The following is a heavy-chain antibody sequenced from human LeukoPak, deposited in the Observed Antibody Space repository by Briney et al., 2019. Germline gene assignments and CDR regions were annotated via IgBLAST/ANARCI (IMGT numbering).Heavy chain of an antibody. CDR3: ARIRLGPHLDYDSSGSREIQVYAFDY. V-gene: IGHV2-70*11. J-gene: IGHJ4*02. Sequence: SGPTLLNPTQTLTLTCTFSGFSLSTSGMCVSWIRQPPGKALEWLARIDWDDDKYYSTSLKTRLTISKDTSKNQVVLTMTNMDPVDTATYYCARIRLGPHLDYDSSGSREIQVYAFDYWGQGTLVTVSS. CDR1: GFSLSTSGMC. CDR2: IDWDDDK. D-gene: IGHD3-22*01.